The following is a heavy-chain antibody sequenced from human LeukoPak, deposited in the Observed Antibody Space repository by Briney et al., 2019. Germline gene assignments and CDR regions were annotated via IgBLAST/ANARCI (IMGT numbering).Heavy chain of an antibody. CDR3: ARGTRMIVFYYFDY. V-gene: IGHV3-11*01. Sequence: PGGSLRLSCAASGFTFSDYYVSWIRQAPGKGLEWVSYISSSGSTIYYADSVKGRFTISRDNAKNSLYLQMNSLRAEDTAVYYCARGTRMIVFYYFDYWGQGTLVTVSS. CDR1: GFTFSDYY. J-gene: IGHJ4*02. D-gene: IGHD3-22*01. CDR2: ISSSGSTI.